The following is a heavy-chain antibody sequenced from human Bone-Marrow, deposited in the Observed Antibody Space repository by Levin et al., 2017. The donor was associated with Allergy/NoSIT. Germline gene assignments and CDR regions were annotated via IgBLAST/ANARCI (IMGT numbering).Heavy chain of an antibody. CDR1: GFTFDIFG. CDR2: ISYDGTNR. D-gene: IGHD3-10*01. V-gene: IGHV3-30*18. CDR3: AKVGRGDLRESFEY. J-gene: IGHJ4*02. Sequence: GGSLRLSCEASGFTFDIFGVHWVRQAPGKGLEWVAVISYDGTNRYYAESVKGRFTISRDNSKNTLYLQMNGLRVEDTAVYYCAKVGRGDLRESFEYWGQGTLVTVAS.